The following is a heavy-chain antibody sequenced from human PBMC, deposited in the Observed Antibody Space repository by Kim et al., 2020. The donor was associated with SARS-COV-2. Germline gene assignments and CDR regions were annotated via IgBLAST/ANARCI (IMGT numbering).Heavy chain of an antibody. CDR3: ARRGEYCTNGVCYYYYYGMDV. D-gene: IGHD2-8*01. CDR1: GYSFTSYW. V-gene: IGHV5-51*01. Sequence: GESLKISCKGSGYSFTSYWIGWVRQMPGKGLEWMGIIYPGDSDTRYSPSFQGQVTISADKSISTAYLQWSSLKASDTAMYYCARRGEYCTNGVCYYYYYGMDVWGQGTTVTVSS. CDR2: IYPGDSDT. J-gene: IGHJ6*02.